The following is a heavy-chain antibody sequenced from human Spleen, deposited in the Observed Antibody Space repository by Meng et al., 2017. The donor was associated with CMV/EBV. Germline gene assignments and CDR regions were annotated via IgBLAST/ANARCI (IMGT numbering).Heavy chain of an antibody. CDR1: GFTFSSYS. J-gene: IGHJ3*02. Sequence: GESLKISCAASGFTFSSYSMNWVRQAPGKGLEWVSSISSSSSYIYYADSVKGRFTISRDNAKNSLYLQMNSLRAEDTAVYYCARGRRVGHDAFDIWGQGTMVT. CDR2: ISSSSSYI. V-gene: IGHV3-21*01. D-gene: IGHD1-26*01. CDR3: ARGRRVGHDAFDI.